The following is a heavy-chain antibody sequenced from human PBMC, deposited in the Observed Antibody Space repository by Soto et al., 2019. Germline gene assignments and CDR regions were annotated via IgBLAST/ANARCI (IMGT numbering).Heavy chain of an antibody. Sequence: QVQLVQSGAEVKKPGSSVKVSCKASGGTFSSYAISWVRQAPGQGLEWMGGIVPIFGTANYAQKFQGRVTMTADESTSTAYMELSSLRSEDTAVYYCARGHCSGGSCYAENWYFDLWGRGTLVTVSS. V-gene: IGHV1-69*12. J-gene: IGHJ2*01. CDR2: IVPIFGTA. D-gene: IGHD2-15*01. CDR1: GGTFSSYA. CDR3: ARGHCSGGSCYAENWYFDL.